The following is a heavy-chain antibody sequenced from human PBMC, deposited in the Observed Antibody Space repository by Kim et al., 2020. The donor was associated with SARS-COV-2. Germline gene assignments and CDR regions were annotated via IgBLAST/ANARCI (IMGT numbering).Heavy chain of an antibody. CDR1: GFTFDSYA. V-gene: IGHV3-23*01. D-gene: IGHD3-10*01. CDR2: ISGSGGST. Sequence: GGSLRLSCAASGFTFDSYAMSWVRQAPGKGLEWVSAISGSGGSTYYADSVKGRFTISRDSSKNTLYLQMNSLRAEDTAVYYCAAGLYMVRGVISIYGGYFDLWGRGTLVTVSS. CDR3: AAGLYMVRGVISIYGGYFDL. J-gene: IGHJ2*01.